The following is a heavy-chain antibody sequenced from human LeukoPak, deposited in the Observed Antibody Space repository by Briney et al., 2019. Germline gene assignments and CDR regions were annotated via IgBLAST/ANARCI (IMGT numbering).Heavy chain of an antibody. V-gene: IGHV4-59*12. Sequence: SETLSLTCTVSGGSISTYYWSWIRQPPGKGLEWIGYIYNSGSTNYNPSLKSRVTISVDTSKNQISLKLSSVTAADTAVYYCATVKPSSGFSASFDYWGQGILVIVSS. CDR2: IYNSGST. D-gene: IGHD3-22*01. CDR3: ATVKPSSGFSASFDY. J-gene: IGHJ4*02. CDR1: GGSISTYY.